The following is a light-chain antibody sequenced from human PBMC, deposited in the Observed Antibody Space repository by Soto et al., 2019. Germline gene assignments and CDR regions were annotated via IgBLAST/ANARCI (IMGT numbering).Light chain of an antibody. Sequence: EIALTQSPGTLSLSPGERATLSCRASQSVNSRYLAWYQQKPGQAPRLLIYGASSRATGIPDRFSGSGSGTDFTLTISRLEPEDFAVYYCQNYDRSQTFGQGTKVEIK. CDR3: QNYDRSQT. V-gene: IGKV3-20*01. CDR2: GAS. CDR1: QSVNSRY. J-gene: IGKJ1*01.